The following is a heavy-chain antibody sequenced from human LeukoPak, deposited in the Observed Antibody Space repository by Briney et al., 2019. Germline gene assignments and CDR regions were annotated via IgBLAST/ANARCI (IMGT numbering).Heavy chain of an antibody. CDR2: ITPYNSNT. CDR1: GYTFTSYG. V-gene: IGHV1-18*03. D-gene: IGHD4-17*01. Sequence: ASVKVSCKASGYTFTSYGITWVRQAPGQGLEWMGWITPYNSNTNYAQNFQGRVAMTADTSTNTAYMELRSLRFDDMGVYYCARDSLGYGDYWDWGQGTLVTVSS. J-gene: IGHJ4*02. CDR3: ARDSLGYGDYWD.